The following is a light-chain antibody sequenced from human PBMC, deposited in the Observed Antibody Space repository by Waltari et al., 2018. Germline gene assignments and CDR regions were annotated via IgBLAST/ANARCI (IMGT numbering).Light chain of an antibody. CDR3: QQLNSYPLT. Sequence: DIQVTQSPSFLSASGGDRGTITCRASQGIWEYLAWFQQKAGKAPKLLIYAASTLKSGVPSRFSGSGSGTEFTLTISSLQPEDFATYYCQQLNSYPLTFGGGTKVEIK. CDR2: AAS. V-gene: IGKV1-9*01. J-gene: IGKJ4*01. CDR1: QGIWEY.